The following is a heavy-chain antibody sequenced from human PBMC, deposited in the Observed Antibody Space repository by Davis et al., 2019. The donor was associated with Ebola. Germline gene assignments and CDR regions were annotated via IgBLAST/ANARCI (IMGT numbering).Heavy chain of an antibody. D-gene: IGHD3-22*01. J-gene: IGHJ4*02. V-gene: IGHV3-30*02. Sequence: GESLKISCAGSGFTFSIYAVTWVRQAPGKGLEWVAFIRNEATSQDYGKSVQGRFFISRDDSKNTLYLQMNSLRVDDTAVYFCARDGPNYDVDYWGQGTLVTVSA. CDR3: ARDGPNYDVDY. CDR2: IRNEATSQ. CDR1: GFTFSIYA.